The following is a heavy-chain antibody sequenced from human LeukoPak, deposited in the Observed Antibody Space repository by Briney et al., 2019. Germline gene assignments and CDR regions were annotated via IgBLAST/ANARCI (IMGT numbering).Heavy chain of an antibody. V-gene: IGHV3-48*02. CDR3: ARGHRLYYYGSSGYFPWWFDY. CDR1: GFFISTYI. J-gene: IGHJ4*02. D-gene: IGHD3-22*01. CDR2: ISSSSSTI. Sequence: GGSLRLSCVASGFFISTYIMNWVRQAPGKGLEWVSYISSSSSTIYYADSVKGRFTISRDNAKNSLYLQMNSLRDEDTAVYYCARGHRLYYYGSSGYFPWWFDYWGQGTLVTVSS.